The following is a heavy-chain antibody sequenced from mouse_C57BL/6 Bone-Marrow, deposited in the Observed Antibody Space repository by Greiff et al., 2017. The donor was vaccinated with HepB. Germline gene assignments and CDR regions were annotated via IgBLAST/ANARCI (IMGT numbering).Heavy chain of an antibody. CDR2: IHPNSGST. D-gene: IGHD2-4*01. CDR1: GYTFTSYW. J-gene: IGHJ2*01. CDR3: ARSPLYYDYLDF. V-gene: IGHV1-64*01. Sequence: QVQLQQPGAELVKPGASVKLSCKASGYTFTSYWMHWVKQRPGQGLEWIGMIHPNSGSTNYNEKFKSKATLTVDKSSSTAYMQLSSLTSEDSAVYCHARSPLYYDYLDFWGQGTTLTVSS.